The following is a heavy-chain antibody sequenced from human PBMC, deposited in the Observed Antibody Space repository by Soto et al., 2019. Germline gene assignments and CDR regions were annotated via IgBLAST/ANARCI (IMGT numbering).Heavy chain of an antibody. V-gene: IGHV4-39*01. CDR1: GGSISSSSYY. CDR2: IYYSGST. D-gene: IGHD3-10*01. Sequence: QLQLQESGPGLVKPSETLSLTCTVSGGSISSSSYYWGWIRQPPGKGLEWIGSIYYSGSTSYNTSLKNGCTISVTTSKTQFSLKLSSVTAADTAVYYCASGASAKLTGTYFPYDYWGQGTLVTVSS. CDR3: ASGASAKLTGTYFPYDY. J-gene: IGHJ4*02.